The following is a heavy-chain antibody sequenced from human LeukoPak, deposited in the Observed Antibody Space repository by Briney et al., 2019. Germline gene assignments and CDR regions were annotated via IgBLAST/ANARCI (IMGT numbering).Heavy chain of an antibody. Sequence: GGSLRLSCATSGLTFSSMNWIRQAPGKGLEWISYISTGSRIIYYADSVKGRFTISRDNSKNTLYLQMNSLRAEDTAVYYCARDYDILTGPGGPSDYWGQGTLVTVSS. CDR2: ISTGSRII. CDR1: GLTFSS. V-gene: IGHV3-48*01. J-gene: IGHJ4*02. D-gene: IGHD3-9*01. CDR3: ARDYDILTGPGGPSDY.